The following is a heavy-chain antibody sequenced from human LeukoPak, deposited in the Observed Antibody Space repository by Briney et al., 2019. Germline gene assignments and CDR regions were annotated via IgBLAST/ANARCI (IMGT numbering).Heavy chain of an antibody. CDR2: ISGSGGST. J-gene: IGHJ4*02. V-gene: IGHV3-23*01. D-gene: IGHD4-17*01. CDR3: AKDQTTVTTIPYDY. CDR1: GYTFSSYA. Sequence: ASVRVSCKASGYTFSSYAMSWVRQAPGKGLEWVSAISGSGGSTYYADSVKGRFTISRDNSKNTLYLQMNSLRAEDTAVYYCAKDQTTVTTIPYDYWGQGTLVTVSS.